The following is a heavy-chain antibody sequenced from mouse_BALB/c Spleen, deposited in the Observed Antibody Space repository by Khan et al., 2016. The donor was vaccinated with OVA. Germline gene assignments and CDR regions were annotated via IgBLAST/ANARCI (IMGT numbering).Heavy chain of an antibody. D-gene: IGHD1-1*01. J-gene: IGHJ3*01. Sequence: EVELVESGGDVVKPGGSLKLSCAASGFTFSTYGMSWVRQNPDKRLEWVATVSTGGHYTYYPDTVKGRFTISRDNAKNTLYLQMSSLKSEDTAIFYCARLAYYYDSEGFAYWGQGTLVTVSA. CDR1: GFTFSTYG. V-gene: IGHV5-6*01. CDR2: VSTGGHYT. CDR3: ARLAYYYDSEGFAY.